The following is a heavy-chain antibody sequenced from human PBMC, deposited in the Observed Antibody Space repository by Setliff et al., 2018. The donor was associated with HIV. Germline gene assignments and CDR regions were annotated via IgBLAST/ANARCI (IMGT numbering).Heavy chain of an antibody. D-gene: IGHD2-15*01. CDR1: GGSINYYY. V-gene: IGHV4-4*08. J-gene: IGHJ6*02. Sequence: SETLSLTCTVSGGSINYYYWSWIRQPPGKNPEYIGYIHPSGETYYSPSLMSRLTISLDTANNRFSLRLTSATAAATAIYYCARKAADVSGGGMDVWGQGTTVTVSS. CDR3: ARKAADVSGGGMDV. CDR2: IHPSGET.